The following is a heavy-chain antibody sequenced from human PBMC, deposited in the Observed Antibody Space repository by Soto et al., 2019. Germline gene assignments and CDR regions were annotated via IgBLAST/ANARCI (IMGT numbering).Heavy chain of an antibody. CDR3: ARGPGVIVSSVYGMDV. CDR1: GYTFTSYA. Sequence: QVQLVQSGAEEKKPGASVKVSCKASGYTFTSYAMHWVRQAPGQRLEWMGWINAGNGNTKYSQKFQGRVTITRDTSASTAYMELSSLRSADTAVYYCARGPGVIVSSVYGMDVWGQGTTVTVSS. D-gene: IGHD3-22*01. V-gene: IGHV1-3*05. CDR2: INAGNGNT. J-gene: IGHJ6*02.